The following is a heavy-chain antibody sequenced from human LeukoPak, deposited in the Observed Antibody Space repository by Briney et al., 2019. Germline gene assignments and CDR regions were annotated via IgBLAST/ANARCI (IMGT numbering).Heavy chain of an antibody. J-gene: IGHJ3*02. CDR2: INPSGGST. CDR1: GYTFTSYY. Sequence: ASVKVSCKASGYTFTSYYMHWVRQAPGQGLEWMGIINPSGGSTSYAQKFQGRVTMTRDTSTSTVYMELSSLRSEDTAVYYSARDRSLITFGGVILSDAFDIWGQGTVVTVSS. D-gene: IGHD3-16*02. V-gene: IGHV1-46*01. CDR3: ARDRSLITFGGVILSDAFDI.